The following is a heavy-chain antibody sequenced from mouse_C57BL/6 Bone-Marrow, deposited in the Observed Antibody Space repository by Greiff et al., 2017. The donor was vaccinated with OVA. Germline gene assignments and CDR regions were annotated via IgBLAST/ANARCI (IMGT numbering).Heavy chain of an antibody. J-gene: IGHJ3*01. D-gene: IGHD3-2*02. CDR1: GYTFTSYW. CDR3: ARQLRSAWFAY. V-gene: IGHV1-50*01. CDR2: IDPSDSYT. Sequence: QVQLKQSGAELVKPGASVKLSCKASGYTFTSYWMQWVKQRPGQGLEWIGEIDPSDSYTNYNQKFKGKATLTVDTSSSTAYMQLSSLTSEDSAVYYCARQLRSAWFAYWGQGTLVTVSA.